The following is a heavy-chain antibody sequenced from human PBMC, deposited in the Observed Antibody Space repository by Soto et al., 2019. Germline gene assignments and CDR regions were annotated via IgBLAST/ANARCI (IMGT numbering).Heavy chain of an antibody. CDR1: CGSISSGGYY. V-gene: IGHV4-31*03. Sequence: SETLSLTCTVSCGSISSGGYYWSWIRQHPGKGLEWIGYIYYSGSTYYNPSLKSRVTISVDTSKNQFSLKLSSVTAADTAAYYCAREGGATHHFDYWGQGTLVTVSS. J-gene: IGHJ4*02. D-gene: IGHD1-26*01. CDR3: AREGGATHHFDY. CDR2: IYYSGST.